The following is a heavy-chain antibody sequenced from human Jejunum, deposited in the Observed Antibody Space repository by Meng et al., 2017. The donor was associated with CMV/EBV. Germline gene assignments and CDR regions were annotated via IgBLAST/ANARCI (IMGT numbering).Heavy chain of an antibody. V-gene: IGHV4-59*01. CDR3: ARVRGGFDP. D-gene: IGHD2-15*01. J-gene: IGHJ5*02. CDR1: GGSISGYY. Sequence: LSCPVSGGSISGYYWSWIRQPPGKGLEWVGYIYYTGGTNYNPSLESRATISLDRTKSQFSLKLTSVTPADTAVYYSARVRGGFDPWGQGILVTVSS. CDR2: IYYTGGT.